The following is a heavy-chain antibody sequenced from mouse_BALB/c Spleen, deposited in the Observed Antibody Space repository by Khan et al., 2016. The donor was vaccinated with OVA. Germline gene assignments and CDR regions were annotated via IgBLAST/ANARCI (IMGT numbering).Heavy chain of an antibody. CDR2: IYPGNTDT. V-gene: IGHV1-5*01. CDR3: TSRYWGIAWIAY. J-gene: IGHJ3*01. CDR1: GFTFTSYW. Sequence: EVQLQESGTVLARPGASVKMSCKASGFTFTSYWMHWVKQTPGQGLEWIGDIYPGNTDTNYTQKFKGKAKLTAVTSTSTAYMEISSLTNEDSAVYYGTSRYWGIAWIAYWGQGTLVTVSA. D-gene: IGHD2-14*01.